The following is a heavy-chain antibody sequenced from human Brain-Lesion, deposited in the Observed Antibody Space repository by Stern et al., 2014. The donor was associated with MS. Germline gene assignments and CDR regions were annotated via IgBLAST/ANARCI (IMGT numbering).Heavy chain of an antibody. V-gene: IGHV3-9*01. J-gene: IGHJ4*02. CDR1: GFTFDDYA. D-gene: IGHD1-14*01. CDR3: ARDITGSSAYFAY. Sequence: VHLVESGGDFVQPGRSLRLSCAAFGFTFDDYAMHWVRQAPGKGLEWVAGISWNSGTIGYADSVKGRFTTSRDNAYSSLYLQMNSLRPEDTALYYCARDITGSSAYFAYWGQGTLVTVSS. CDR2: ISWNSGTI.